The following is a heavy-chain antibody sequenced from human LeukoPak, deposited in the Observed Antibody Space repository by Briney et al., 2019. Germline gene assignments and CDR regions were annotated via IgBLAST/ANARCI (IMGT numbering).Heavy chain of an antibody. CDR3: AREGAWDSSGYNLYYFDY. D-gene: IGHD3-22*01. CDR2: ISSSSSYI. Sequence: GGSLRLSCAASGFTFSSYSMNWVRQAPGKGLEWVSSISSSSSYIYYADSVKGRFTISRDNAKNSLYLQMNSLRAEDTAVYYCAREGAWDSSGYNLYYFDYWGQGTLVTVSS. V-gene: IGHV3-21*01. CDR1: GFTFSSYS. J-gene: IGHJ4*02.